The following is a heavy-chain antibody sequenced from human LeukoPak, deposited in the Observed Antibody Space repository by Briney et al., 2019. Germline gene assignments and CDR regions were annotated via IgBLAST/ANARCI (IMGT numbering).Heavy chain of an antibody. D-gene: IGHD3-3*01. CDR3: ARGGPYTIFGVVSFDY. CDR1: GVSFSSYS. V-gene: IGHV3-21*01. Sequence: GGSLRLSCAASGVSFSSYSMNWVRHAPGKGLEGVSSISSTWSLIYYADSVKSRFTISRDTAKNSLYLQMSALRADDTAVYYCARGGPYTIFGVVSFDYWGQGTLVTVSS. J-gene: IGHJ4*02. CDR2: ISSTWSLI.